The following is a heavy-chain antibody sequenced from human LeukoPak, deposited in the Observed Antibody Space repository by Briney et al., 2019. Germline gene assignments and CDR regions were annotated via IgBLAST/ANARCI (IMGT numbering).Heavy chain of an antibody. V-gene: IGHV3-30*03. J-gene: IGHJ6*03. Sequence: SGGSLRLSCAASGFTFSNYGMHWVRQAPGKGLEWVAVISYDGSNKYYADSVKGRFTISRDNSKNTLYLQMNSLRAEDTAVYYCARDRASSGWYEPHYYYYYYMDVWGKGTTVTISS. CDR1: GFTFSNYG. CDR3: ARDRASSGWYEPHYYYYYYMDV. D-gene: IGHD6-19*01. CDR2: ISYDGSNK.